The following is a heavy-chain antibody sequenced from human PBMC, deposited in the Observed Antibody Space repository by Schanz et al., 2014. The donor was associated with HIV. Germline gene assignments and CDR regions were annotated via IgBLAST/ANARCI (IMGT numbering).Heavy chain of an antibody. CDR2: ISESGGRT. V-gene: IGHV3-23*01. CDR1: GFTFNNYP. CDR3: AKPEYDSRGNSQSHFDY. Sequence: EVQLLESGGGLEQPGGSLRLSCAASGFTFNNYPMTWVRQAPGKGLEWVSSISESGGRTYYADSVNGRFTISRDNSKNTLYLQMTTLRIDDTAVYYCAKPEYDSRGNSQSHFDYWGQGTLVTVSS. J-gene: IGHJ4*02. D-gene: IGHD3-22*01.